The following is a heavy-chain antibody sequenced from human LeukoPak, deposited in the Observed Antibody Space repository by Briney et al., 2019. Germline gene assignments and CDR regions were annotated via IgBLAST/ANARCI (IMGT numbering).Heavy chain of an antibody. D-gene: IGHD1-26*01. V-gene: IGHV1-18*01. CDR2: ISAYNGNS. CDR1: GYTFTSQG. CDR3: ARDDGDYRGGYLLRTPSALFDY. J-gene: IGHJ4*02. Sequence: ASVKVSCKASGYTFTSQGISWVRQAPGQGLEWMGWISAYNGNSNYAQKFQGRVTMTTDTSTSTAYMEVRSLRSDDTAVYYCARDDGDYRGGYLLRTPSALFDYWGQGTLVTVSS.